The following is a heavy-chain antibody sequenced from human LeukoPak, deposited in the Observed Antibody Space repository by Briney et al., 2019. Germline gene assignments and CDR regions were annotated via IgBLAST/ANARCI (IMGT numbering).Heavy chain of an antibody. J-gene: IGHJ4*02. CDR3: ARQLVGAPFDY. CDR1: GGSISSSSYY. CDR2: IYYSGGT. V-gene: IGHV4-39*01. D-gene: IGHD1-26*01. Sequence: PSETLSLTCTVSGGSISSSSYYWGWIRQPPGTGLEWIGSIYYSGGTYYNPSLKSRVTISVDTSKNQFSLKLSSVTAADTAVYYCARQLVGAPFDYWGQGTLVTVSS.